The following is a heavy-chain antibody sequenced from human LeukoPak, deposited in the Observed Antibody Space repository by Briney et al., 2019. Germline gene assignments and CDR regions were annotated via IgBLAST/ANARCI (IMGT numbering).Heavy chain of an antibody. CDR1: GFTFSSYA. CDR2: ISGSGGST. D-gene: IGHD5-18*01. CDR3: ARDRRMDTAMVTKGYGMDV. J-gene: IGHJ6*02. V-gene: IGHV3-23*01. Sequence: GGSLRLSCAASGFTFSSYAMSWVRQAPGKGLEWVSAISGSGGSTYYADSVKGRFTISRDNAKNSLYLQMNSLRAEDTAVYYCARDRRMDTAMVTKGYGMDVWGQGTTVTVSS.